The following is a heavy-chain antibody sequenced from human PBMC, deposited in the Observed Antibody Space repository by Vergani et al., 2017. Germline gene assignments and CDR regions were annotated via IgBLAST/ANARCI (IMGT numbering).Heavy chain of an antibody. CDR3: AREAALPFSYGPPGFDY. CDR2: IYTSGRT. J-gene: IGHJ4*02. CDR1: GGPISSGSYY. D-gene: IGHD5-18*01. V-gene: IGHV4-61*02. Sequence: QVQLQESGPGLVKPSQTLSLTCTVSGGPISSGSYYWSWIRQPAGKGLEWIGRIYTSGRTKYNPSRKSRVTISVDTSKNQFSLKLNSVTAADTAVYYCAREAALPFSYGPPGFDYWGQGTLVTVSS.